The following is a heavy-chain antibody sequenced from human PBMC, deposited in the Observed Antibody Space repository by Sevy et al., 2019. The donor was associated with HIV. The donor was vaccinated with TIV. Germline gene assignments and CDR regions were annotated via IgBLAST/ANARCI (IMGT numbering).Heavy chain of an antibody. V-gene: IGHV3-30*18. J-gene: IGHJ6*01. D-gene: IGHD2-2*01. CDR2: ISNDGSKK. CDR3: AKRVGQQLYQYYGLDV. CDR1: IFTFQDYG. Sequence: GGSLRLSCAASIFTFQDYGMHWVRQAPGKGLEWVAIISNDGSKKYYADSVKGRFTISRDNSKNTLYLQMNSLRAEDTAVYYCAKRVGQQLYQYYGLDVWGQGTTVTVSS.